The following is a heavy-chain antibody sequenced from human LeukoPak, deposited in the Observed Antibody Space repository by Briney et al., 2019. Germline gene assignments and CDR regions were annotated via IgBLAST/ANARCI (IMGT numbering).Heavy chain of an antibody. D-gene: IGHD3-10*01. CDR2: INPSGGST. V-gene: IGHV1-46*01. CDR3: ARTRALYYFDY. J-gene: IGHJ4*02. Sequence: ASVKVSCKASGYTFTSYYMHWLRQAPGQGLEWMGIINPSGGSTSYAQKFQGRVTMTRDTSTSTVYMELSSLRSEDTAVYYCARTRALYYFDYWGQGTLVTVSS. CDR1: GYTFTSYY.